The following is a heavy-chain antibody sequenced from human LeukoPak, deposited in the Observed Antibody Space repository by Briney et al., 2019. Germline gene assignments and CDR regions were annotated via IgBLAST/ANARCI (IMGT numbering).Heavy chain of an antibody. Sequence: SPTLSLTFAISADSVSTNSVAWNWISQSPSRGLEWLGSTYYRSKWNNDYAVAVRSRISINPDTSKNQFSLQLNSETRDDTALFFCARGRYSGFDLWGQGTMVTVSS. D-gene: IGHD2-15*01. V-gene: IGHV6-1*01. CDR3: ARGRYSGFDL. CDR2: TYYRSKWNN. CDR1: ADSVSTNSVA. J-gene: IGHJ3*01.